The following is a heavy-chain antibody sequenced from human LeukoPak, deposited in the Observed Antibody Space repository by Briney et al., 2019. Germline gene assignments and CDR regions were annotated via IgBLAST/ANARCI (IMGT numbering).Heavy chain of an antibody. V-gene: IGHV4-30-2*01. Sequence: SETLSLTCTVSGGSISSGGYYWSWIRQPPGKGLEWIGYICHSGSTYYNPSLKSRVTISVDRSKNQFSLKLSSVTAADTAVYYCARAVRLLWFGEGGYYFDYWGQGTLVTVSS. J-gene: IGHJ4*02. CDR3: ARAVRLLWFGEGGYYFDY. D-gene: IGHD3-10*01. CDR1: GGSISSGGYY. CDR2: ICHSGST.